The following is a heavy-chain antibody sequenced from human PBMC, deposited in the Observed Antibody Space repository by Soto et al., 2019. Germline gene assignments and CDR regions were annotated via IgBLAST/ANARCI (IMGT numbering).Heavy chain of an antibody. CDR3: ARVVMTTVPASDYYGMDV. J-gene: IGHJ6*02. CDR2: IIPFIGTA. V-gene: IGHV1-69*11. CDR1: GGTFSCYS. Sequence: GAPVKISFKASGGTFSCYSISWVGHAPGQGLEWIGRIIPFIGTANYAQKFQGGVTITADESTSTAYMVLTSLRSEDTAVYYCARVVMTTVPASDYYGMDVWGQGTTVTVSS. D-gene: IGHD4-4*01.